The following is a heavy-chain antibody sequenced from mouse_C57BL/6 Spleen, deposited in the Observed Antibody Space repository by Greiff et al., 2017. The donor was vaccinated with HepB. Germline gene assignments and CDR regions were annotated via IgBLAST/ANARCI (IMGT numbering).Heavy chain of an antibody. V-gene: IGHV1-18*01. CDR3: ARRGKYYGSSYDWYFDV. D-gene: IGHD1-1*01. Sequence: VQLKESGPELVKPGASVKIPCKASGYTFTDYNMDWVKQSHGKSLEWIGDINPNNGGTIYNQKFKGKATLTVDKSSSTAYMELRSLTSEDTAVYYCARRGKYYGSSYDWYFDVWGTGTTVTVSS. CDR1: GYTFTDYN. CDR2: INPNNGGT. J-gene: IGHJ1*03.